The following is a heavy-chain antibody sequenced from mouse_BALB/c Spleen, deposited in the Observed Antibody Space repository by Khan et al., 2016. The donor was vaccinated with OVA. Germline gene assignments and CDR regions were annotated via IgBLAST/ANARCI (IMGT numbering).Heavy chain of an antibody. CDR2: IWAGGST. V-gene: IGHV2-9*02. J-gene: IGHJ3*01. D-gene: IGHD1-3*01. Sequence: QVQLKQSGPGLVAPSQTLSITCTVSGFSLSNYGVHWVRQPPGKGLEWLGVIWAGGSTNHTSALMSRLSISKDDSKSQVFLKMNSLQTEDTAMYYCARAFYNGAWFAYWGQGTLVTVSA. CDR3: ARAFYNGAWFAY. CDR1: GFSLSNYG.